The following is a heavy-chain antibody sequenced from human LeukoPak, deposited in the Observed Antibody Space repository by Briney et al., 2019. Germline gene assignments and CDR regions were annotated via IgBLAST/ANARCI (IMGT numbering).Heavy chain of an antibody. Sequence: SETLSLTCTVSGGSISSYYWSWIRQPPGKGLEWIGYIYYSGSTNYNPSLMIRATISEDTSKNQFSLKLSSVTAPDTAIYYCARGPAWYFNYWGQGTLVTVSS. CDR2: IYYSGST. CDR1: GGSISSYY. J-gene: IGHJ4*02. V-gene: IGHV4-59*01. CDR3: ARGPAWYFNY.